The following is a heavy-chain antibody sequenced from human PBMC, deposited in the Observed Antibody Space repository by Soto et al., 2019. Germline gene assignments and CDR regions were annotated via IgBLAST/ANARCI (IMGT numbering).Heavy chain of an antibody. D-gene: IGHD1-1*01. CDR2: MNQDGSEK. CDR1: GFAFTNYW. V-gene: IGHV3-7*01. Sequence: EVKLVESGGGLVQPGGSLRLSCAASGFAFTNYWMSWVRQAPGKGLEWVANMNQDGSEKYYLDSVKGRFTISRDNAKNSLYLHMNSLRAEDTAVYYCARDGTTLWGQGTLVTVSP. J-gene: IGHJ4*02. CDR3: ARDGTTL.